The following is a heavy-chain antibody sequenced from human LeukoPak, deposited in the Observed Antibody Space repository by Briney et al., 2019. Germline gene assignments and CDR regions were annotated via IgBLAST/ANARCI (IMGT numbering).Heavy chain of an antibody. J-gene: IGHJ3*02. CDR3: SRDLMYYYASGSYSDTFDI. Sequence: GASVTVSFMGSRYTLNKYGMSWVRPAPGQGGEGMGWVSAYNGDTNNLQNLQGRVTMTTDTSTSTAYMELRSLRSDDTAVYYCSRDLMYYYASGSYSDTFDIWGQGTMVTVSS. V-gene: IGHV1-18*01. CDR2: VSAYNGDT. CDR1: RYTLNKYG. D-gene: IGHD3-22*01.